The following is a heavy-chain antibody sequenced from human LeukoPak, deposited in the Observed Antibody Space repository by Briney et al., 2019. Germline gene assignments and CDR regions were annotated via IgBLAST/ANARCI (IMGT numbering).Heavy chain of an antibody. CDR3: ARDRDPRIAAAPSFDY. D-gene: IGHD6-13*01. V-gene: IGHV4-39*07. CDR2: IYYSGST. J-gene: IGHJ4*02. CDR1: GGSISSSSYY. Sequence: SETLSLTCTFPGGSISSSSYYWGWIRQPPGKGLEWIGSIYYSGSTYYNPSLKTRVTISVDTSKNQFSLELSSVTAADTAVYYCARDRDPRIAAAPSFDYWGQGTLVTVSS.